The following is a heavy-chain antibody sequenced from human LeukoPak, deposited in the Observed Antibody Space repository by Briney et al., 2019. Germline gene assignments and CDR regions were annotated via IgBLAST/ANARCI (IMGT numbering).Heavy chain of an antibody. CDR2: TSYDGSNK. Sequence: GGSLRLSCAASGFTFSSYGMHWVRQAPGKGLEWVAVTSYDGSNKYYADSVKGRFTISRDSSKSTLYLQMNSLRAEDTAVYYCAKGKQQRNYYYYYMDVWGKGTTVTVSS. J-gene: IGHJ6*03. D-gene: IGHD6-13*01. CDR1: GFTFSSYG. V-gene: IGHV3-30*18. CDR3: AKGKQQRNYYYYYMDV.